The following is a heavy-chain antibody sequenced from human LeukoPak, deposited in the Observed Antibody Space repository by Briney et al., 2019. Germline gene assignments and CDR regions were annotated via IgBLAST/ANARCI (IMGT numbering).Heavy chain of an antibody. CDR1: GGSISSGSYY. V-gene: IGHV4-61*02. CDR3: ARGTWRYYFDY. J-gene: IGHJ4*02. Sequence: PSQTLSLTCTVSGGSISSGSYYWSWIRQPAGKGLEWIGRIYTSGSTNYNPSLKIRVTISVDTSKNQFSLKLSSVTAADTAVYYCARGTWRYYFDYWGQGTLVTVSS. CDR2: IYTSGST. D-gene: IGHD3-3*01.